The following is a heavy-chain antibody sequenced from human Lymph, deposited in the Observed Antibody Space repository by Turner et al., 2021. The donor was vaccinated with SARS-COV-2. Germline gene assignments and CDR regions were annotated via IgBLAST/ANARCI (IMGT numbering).Heavy chain of an antibody. CDR2: ISYDGGHK. Sequence: QVQLVESGGGVVQPGRSLRLSFAASGFTFISYGMHWVRQAPGKGLEWVAVISYDGGHKSYADSVKGRFTISRDNSKNTLYLQMISLRAEDTAVYYCAWALYYYYGMDVWGQGTTVTVSS. CDR3: AWALYYYYGMDV. CDR1: GFTFISYG. J-gene: IGHJ6*02. V-gene: IGHV3-30*03.